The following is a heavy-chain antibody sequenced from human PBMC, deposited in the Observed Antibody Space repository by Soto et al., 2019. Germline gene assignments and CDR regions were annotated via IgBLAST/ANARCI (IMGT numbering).Heavy chain of an antibody. CDR2: ISAYNGNT. D-gene: IGHD1-7*01. CDR1: GYTFTSYG. J-gene: IGHJ6*02. V-gene: IGHV1-18*01. CDR3: ARGGITGTTGYYYYYGMDV. Sequence: ASVKVSCKASGYTFTSYGISWVRQSPGQGLEWMGWISAYNGNTNYARKLQGRVTMTADTSTSTAYMELRSLRSDDTAVYYCARGGITGTTGYYYYYGMDVWGQGTTVTVSS.